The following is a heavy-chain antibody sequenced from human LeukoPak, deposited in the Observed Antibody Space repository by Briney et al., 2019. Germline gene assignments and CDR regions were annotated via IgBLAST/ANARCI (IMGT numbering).Heavy chain of an antibody. V-gene: IGHV4-59*01. CDR1: GGSISPYY. CDR2: IYYSGTT. D-gene: IGHD1-26*01. Sequence: PSETLSLTCTVSGGSISPYYWSWIRQPPGKGLEWIGHIYYSGTTSYNPSLKSRVTISSDTSKNQFSLKLTSVTAADTAVYYCARGRGSSSGSYGYWGQGTLVTVSS. J-gene: IGHJ4*02. CDR3: ARGRGSSSGSYGY.